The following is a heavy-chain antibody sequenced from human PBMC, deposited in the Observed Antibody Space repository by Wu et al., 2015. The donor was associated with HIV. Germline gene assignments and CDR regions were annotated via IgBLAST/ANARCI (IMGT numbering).Heavy chain of an antibody. CDR3: ARFGGGAVVTPVFDY. V-gene: IGHV1-46*03. Sequence: QVQLVQSGAEVKKPGASVKVSCKASGYTFTSHYIHWVRQAPGQGLEWMGIINPSGGSTSYAQKFQGRVTMTRDTSTSTVYMELSSLRSEDTAVYYCARFGGGAVVTPVFDYVGPGNPGPPSP. J-gene: IGHJ4*02. D-gene: IGHD4-23*01. CDR1: GYTFTSHY. CDR2: INPSGGST.